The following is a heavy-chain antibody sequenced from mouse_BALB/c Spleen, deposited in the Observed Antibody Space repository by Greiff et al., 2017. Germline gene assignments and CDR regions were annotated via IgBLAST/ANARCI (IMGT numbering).Heavy chain of an antibody. D-gene: IGHD2-1*01. Sequence: DVKLVESGGGLVQPGGSRKLSCAASGFSFSSFGMHWVRKAPPTGLEWVAYISSGGSTIYYADTVKGRFTIVRDNPKNTLFLQMTSLRSEDTAMYDCARMARIYYGNYDYSMDYWGQGTSVTVSS. CDR3: ARMARIYYGNYDYSMDY. V-gene: IGHV5-17*02. CDR2: ISSGGSTI. J-gene: IGHJ4*01. CDR1: GFSFSSFG.